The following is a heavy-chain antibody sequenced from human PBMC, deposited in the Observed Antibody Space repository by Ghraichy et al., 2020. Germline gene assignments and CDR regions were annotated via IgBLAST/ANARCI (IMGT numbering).Heavy chain of an antibody. CDR1: GGSISSSSYY. CDR2: IYYSGST. CDR3: ARQPVGHSGQRDY. J-gene: IGHJ4*02. Sequence: AETLSLTCTVSGGSISSSSYYWGWIRQPPGKGLEWIGSIYYSGSTYYNPSLKSRVTISVDTSKNQFSLKLSSVTAADTAVYYCARQPVGHSGQRDYWGQGPLVTFSS. D-gene: IGHD5-12*01. V-gene: IGHV4-39*01.